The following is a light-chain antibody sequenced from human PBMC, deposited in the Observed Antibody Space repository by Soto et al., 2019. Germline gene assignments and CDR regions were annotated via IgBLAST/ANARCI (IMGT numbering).Light chain of an antibody. CDR3: QQSYSASVP. CDR1: QTLMNY. Sequence: DIQVTQSPSSLSASIGDRVTITCRTSQTLMNYLNWYQQKPGKAPKLLIYAASNLQSGVPSRFSGSGSGTDFTLTIIKLQPDDFATYYWQQSYSASVPFGKGTKVDIK. J-gene: IGKJ1*01. CDR2: AAS. V-gene: IGKV1-39*01.